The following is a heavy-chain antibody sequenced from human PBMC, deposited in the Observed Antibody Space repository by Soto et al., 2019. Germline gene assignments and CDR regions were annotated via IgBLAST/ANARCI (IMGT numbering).Heavy chain of an antibody. J-gene: IGHJ6*04. CDR1: GFTFSSCA. Sequence: VGSLRLSCAASGFTFSSCAMHWGRQAPGKGLEWVAVISYDGSNKYYADSVKGRFTISRDNSKNTLYLQMNSLRAEDTAVYYCARTHSSRGFATNYGMDVWGKGSKVTVSS. CDR3: ARTHSSRGFATNYGMDV. V-gene: IGHV3-30-3*01. CDR2: ISYDGSNK. D-gene: IGHD6-13*01.